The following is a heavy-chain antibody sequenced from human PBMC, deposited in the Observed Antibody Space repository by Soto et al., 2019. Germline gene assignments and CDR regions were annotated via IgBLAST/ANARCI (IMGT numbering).Heavy chain of an antibody. Sequence: SGPTLVNPTQTLTLTCTFSGFSLSTSGMCVSWIRQPPGKALEWLARIDWDDDKYYSTSLKTRLTISKDTSKNQVVLTMTNMDPVDTATYYCARIPCIAAAGTDDYWGQGTLVTVSS. J-gene: IGHJ4*02. D-gene: IGHD6-13*01. V-gene: IGHV2-70*11. CDR3: ARIPCIAAAGTDDY. CDR1: GFSLSTSGMC. CDR2: IDWDDDK.